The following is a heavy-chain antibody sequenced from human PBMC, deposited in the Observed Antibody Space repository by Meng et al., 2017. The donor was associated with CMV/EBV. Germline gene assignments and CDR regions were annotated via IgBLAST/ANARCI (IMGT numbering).Heavy chain of an antibody. D-gene: IGHD6-6*01. J-gene: IGHJ6*02. CDR1: GFTFSSYE. CDR3: ARDLLAARRGYYYGMDV. Sequence: GGSLRLSCAASGFTFSSYEMNWVRQAPGKGLEWVSYISSSGSTIYYADAVKGRFTISRDNAKNPLYLQMNSLRAEDTAVYYCARDLLAARRGYYYGMDVWGQGTTVTVSS. V-gene: IGHV3-48*03. CDR2: ISSSGSTI.